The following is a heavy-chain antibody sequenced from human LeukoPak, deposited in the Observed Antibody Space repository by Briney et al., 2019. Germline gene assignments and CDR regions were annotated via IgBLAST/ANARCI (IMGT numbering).Heavy chain of an antibody. CDR3: ARDGEDLNFDY. V-gene: IGHV1-46*01. Sequence: GASVKVSCKASGYTFTSYYMHWVRQAPGQGLEWMGIINPSGGSTSYAQKFQGRVTITADESTSTAYMELSSLRSEDTAVYYCARDGEDLNFDYWGQGTLVTVSS. CDR2: INPSGGST. CDR1: GYTFTSYY. D-gene: IGHD2-15*01. J-gene: IGHJ4*02.